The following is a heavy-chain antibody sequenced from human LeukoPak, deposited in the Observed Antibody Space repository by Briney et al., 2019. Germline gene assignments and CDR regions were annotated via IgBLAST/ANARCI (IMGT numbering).Heavy chain of an antibody. CDR2: ISGSGGIT. CDR1: GFNVSNNY. J-gene: IGHJ4*02. Sequence: SGGSLRLSCAASGFNVSNNYMSWVRQAPGKGLEWVSSISGSGGITYYADSVKGRFTISRDNSKNTLYLQMSSLRAEDTAVYYCAKDRGSTIAARQDYGGQGTLVTVSS. CDR3: AKDRGSTIAARQDY. V-gene: IGHV3-23*01. D-gene: IGHD6-6*01.